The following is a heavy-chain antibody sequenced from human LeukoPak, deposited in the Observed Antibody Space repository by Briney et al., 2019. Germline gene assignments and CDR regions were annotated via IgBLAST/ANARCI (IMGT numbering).Heavy chain of an antibody. V-gene: IGHV3-23*01. Sequence: GGSLRLSCAASGFTFRDFAISWVRQAPGKGLEWVSGIGSDTTTHYAESVKGRFAISRDNAKNTLYLHMNSVRAEDTALYYCAKDLHYWVAMDVWGQGTTVTVS. CDR1: GFTFRDFA. CDR3: AKDLHYWVAMDV. D-gene: IGHD2-15*01. CDR2: IGSDTTT. J-gene: IGHJ6*02.